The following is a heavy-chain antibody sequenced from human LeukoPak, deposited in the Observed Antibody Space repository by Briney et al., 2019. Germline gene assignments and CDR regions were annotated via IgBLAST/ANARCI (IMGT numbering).Heavy chain of an antibody. J-gene: IGHJ4*02. Sequence: GGSLRLSCAASGVTLSSYWMSWVRQAPGKGLEWVANIKLDGSEENYADSVKSRFTISRDNAKNSLYLQMNSLRAEDTAVYYCARVGGYCSGGSCYLLRFDYWGQGTLVTVSS. CDR3: ARVGGYCSGGSCYLLRFDY. V-gene: IGHV3-7*01. CDR1: GVTLSSYW. CDR2: IKLDGSEE. D-gene: IGHD2-15*01.